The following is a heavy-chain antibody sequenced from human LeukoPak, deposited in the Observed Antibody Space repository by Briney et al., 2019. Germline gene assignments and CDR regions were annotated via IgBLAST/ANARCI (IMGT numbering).Heavy chain of an antibody. J-gene: IGHJ6*03. CDR1: RFTISSYA. D-gene: IGHD5-12*01. CDR3: ARKSGYGYYYYYYMDV. V-gene: IGHV3-23*01. Sequence: GGSLRLSCAASRFTISSYAMSWVRQAPGKGLEWVSGISGSSGSTYYADSVKGRFTISRDNSKNTLYLQMNSLRAEDTAVYYCARKSGYGYYYYYYMDVWGKGTTVTISS. CDR2: ISGSSGST.